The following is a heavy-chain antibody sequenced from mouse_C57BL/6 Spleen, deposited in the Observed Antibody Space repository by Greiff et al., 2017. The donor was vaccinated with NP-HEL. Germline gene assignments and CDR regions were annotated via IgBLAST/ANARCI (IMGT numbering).Heavy chain of an antibody. V-gene: IGHV5-6*01. CDR2: ISSGGSYT. J-gene: IGHJ1*03. D-gene: IGHD2-1*01. CDR3: ARHEDYGNPYWYFDV. CDR1: GFTFSSYG. Sequence: EVKLVESGGDLVKPGGSLKLSCAASGFTFSSYGMSWVRQTPDKRLEWVATISSGGSYTYYPDSVKGRFTISRDNAKNTLYLQMSSLKSEDTAMYYCARHEDYGNPYWYFDVWGTGTTVTVSS.